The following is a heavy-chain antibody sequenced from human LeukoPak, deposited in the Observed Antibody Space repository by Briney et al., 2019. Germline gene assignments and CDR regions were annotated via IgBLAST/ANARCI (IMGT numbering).Heavy chain of an antibody. CDR2: ITSSSGTI. V-gene: IGHV3-48*02. Sequence: PGGSVRLSCAASGFAFSRYSMNWARQAPGKGLEWVSYITSSSGTIYYADSVKGRFTISRDNAKNSLNLQMNSLRDEDTPVYYCARTSSGYDFDYWGLGALVTVSS. CDR3: ARTSSGYDFDY. J-gene: IGHJ4*02. CDR1: GFAFSRYS. D-gene: IGHD5-12*01.